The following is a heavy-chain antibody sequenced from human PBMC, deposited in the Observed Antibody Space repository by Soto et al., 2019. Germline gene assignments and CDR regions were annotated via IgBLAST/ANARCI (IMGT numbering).Heavy chain of an antibody. J-gene: IGHJ5*02. CDR2: IFYTGST. CDR1: GGSISRYF. D-gene: IGHD2-21*01. V-gene: IGHV4-59*01. CDR3: THFSDLEWFDP. Sequence: SETLSLTCTVSGGSISRYFWSWIRQSPGKGLEWNGYIFYTGSTTYNPSLKSRVTISIDTSKNQFSLKLSSLTAADTAVYYCTHFSDLEWFDPWGQGTLVTVSS.